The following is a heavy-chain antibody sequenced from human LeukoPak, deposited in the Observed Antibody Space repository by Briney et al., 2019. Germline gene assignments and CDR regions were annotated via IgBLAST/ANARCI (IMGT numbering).Heavy chain of an antibody. Sequence: SETLSLTCTVSGGSISGDHYSWAWIRQPPGKGLEWIGTIYFSGTTYYNPSLKSRITMSVDTSKKQFSLKLNSVTAADTAMYFCTRQELTGTGRGFFNYWGQGNLVTVSS. D-gene: IGHD1-20*01. CDR2: IYFSGTT. CDR3: TRQELTGTGRGFFNY. CDR1: GGSISGDHYS. V-gene: IGHV4-39*01. J-gene: IGHJ4*02.